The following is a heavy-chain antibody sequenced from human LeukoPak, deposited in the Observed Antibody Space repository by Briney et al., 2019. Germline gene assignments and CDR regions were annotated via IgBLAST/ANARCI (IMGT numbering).Heavy chain of an antibody. D-gene: IGHD3-22*01. Sequence: GASVKVSCKASGYTFTGYYMHWVRQAPGQGLEWMGWINPNSGGTNYAQKFQGRVTMTRDTSISTAYMELSRLRSDDTAVYYCARGSSGLYNWFDPWGQGTLVTVSS. CDR1: GYTFTGYY. CDR2: INPNSGGT. V-gene: IGHV1-2*02. J-gene: IGHJ5*02. CDR3: ARGSSGLYNWFDP.